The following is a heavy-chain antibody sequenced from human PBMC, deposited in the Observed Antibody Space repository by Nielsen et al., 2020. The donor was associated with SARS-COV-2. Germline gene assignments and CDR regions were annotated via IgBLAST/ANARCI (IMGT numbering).Heavy chain of an antibody. Sequence: GESLKISCAASGFIFSDYAFHWVRQAPGKRLEYVSAISGNGYNTYYADSVKGRFTISRENAMNSFYLQMNSLRAGDTAVYYCARLPHGYTYGRYYYYGLDVWGQGTLVTVSS. CDR2: ISGNGYNT. V-gene: IGHV3-64*04. CDR3: ARLPHGYTYGRYYYYGLDV. J-gene: IGHJ6*02. CDR1: GFIFSDYA. D-gene: IGHD5-18*01.